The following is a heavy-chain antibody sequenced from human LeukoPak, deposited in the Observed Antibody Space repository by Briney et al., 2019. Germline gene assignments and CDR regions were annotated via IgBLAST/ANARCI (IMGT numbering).Heavy chain of an antibody. Sequence: GGSLRLSCAASGFTFNTYAMSWVRQARGKGLEGVSAISDSGVTTSYADSVRGRFTISRDNSRNTLYLQMNSLRADDTAVYYCAKVRGRVVAPDFGYYFDYWGQGTLVTVSS. J-gene: IGHJ4*02. CDR2: ISDSGVTT. CDR1: GFTFNTYA. D-gene: IGHD2-15*01. CDR3: AKVRGRVVAPDFGYYFDY. V-gene: IGHV3-23*01.